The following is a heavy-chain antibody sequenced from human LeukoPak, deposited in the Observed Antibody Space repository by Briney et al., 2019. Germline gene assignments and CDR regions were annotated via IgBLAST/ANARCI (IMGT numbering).Heavy chain of an antibody. CDR3: AREDSWDIAVAGY. Sequence: ASVKVSCKASGYTFTSYGISWVRQAPGQGLEWMGWISPNSGGASYAQKFQGRVTMTRDTSISTAYMELSRLRSDDTAVYYCAREDSWDIAVAGYWGQGTLVTVSS. J-gene: IGHJ4*02. V-gene: IGHV1-2*02. CDR2: ISPNSGGA. CDR1: GYTFTSYG. D-gene: IGHD6-19*01.